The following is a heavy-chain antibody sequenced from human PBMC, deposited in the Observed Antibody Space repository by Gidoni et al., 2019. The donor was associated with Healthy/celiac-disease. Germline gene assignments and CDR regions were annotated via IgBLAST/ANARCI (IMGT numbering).Heavy chain of an antibody. CDR2: ISSSSSYI. D-gene: IGHD4-17*01. CDR3: ARDVNGDYRFDY. J-gene: IGHJ4*02. V-gene: IGHV3-21*01. Sequence: NWVRQAPGKGLEWVSSISSSSSYIYYADSVKGRFTISRDNAKNSLYLQMNSLRAEDTAVYYCARDVNGDYRFDYWGQGTLVTVSS.